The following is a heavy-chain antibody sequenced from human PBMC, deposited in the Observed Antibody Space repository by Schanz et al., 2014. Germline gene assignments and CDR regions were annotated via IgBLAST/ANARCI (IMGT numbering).Heavy chain of an antibody. CDR2: INPLSGAT. CDR1: RYPFTAYY. CDR3: ARRGPNCSNNACYHGWFDP. J-gene: IGHJ5*02. Sequence: QVHLVQSGSEVKKPGASVKVSCKASRYPFTAYYMHWVRQAPGQGLEWMGRINPLSGATDYAPTFQGRVSMTRDTSISTAYMEVTRLVSSDTAVYYCARRGPNCSNNACYHGWFDPWGQGTLVTVSS. V-gene: IGHV1-2*06. D-gene: IGHD4-4*01.